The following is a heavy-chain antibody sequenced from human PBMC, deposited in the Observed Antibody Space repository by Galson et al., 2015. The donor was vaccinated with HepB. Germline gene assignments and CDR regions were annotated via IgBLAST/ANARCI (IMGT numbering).Heavy chain of an antibody. CDR1: GFTFSNAW. V-gene: IGHV3-15*01. J-gene: IGHJ4*02. CDR3: AAGPINDFWSGYNTHYYYDY. CDR2: IKSKIDGETT. D-gene: IGHD3-3*01. Sequence: SLRLSCAASGFTFSNAWMNWVRQAPGKGLEWVGRIKSKIDGETTDYAAPVKGRFTISRDDSKNTLYFQMNGLKTEDTAVYYCAAGPINDFWSGYNTHYYYDYWGQGTLVTVSS.